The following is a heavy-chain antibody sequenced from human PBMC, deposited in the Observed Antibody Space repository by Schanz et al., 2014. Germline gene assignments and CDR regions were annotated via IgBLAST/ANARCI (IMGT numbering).Heavy chain of an antibody. Sequence: QVHLVQSGAEVKKPGSSVKVSCKASGGTFSSDTFSWVRQAPGQGLEWMGWINPNSGTTNYAQKFQGWVTMSRDTSISTAYIELHILTSEDTAVYYCARGRTFDYWGQGTLVTVSS. CDR1: GGTFSSDT. CDR2: INPNSGTT. J-gene: IGHJ4*02. CDR3: ARGRTFDY. V-gene: IGHV1-2*04.